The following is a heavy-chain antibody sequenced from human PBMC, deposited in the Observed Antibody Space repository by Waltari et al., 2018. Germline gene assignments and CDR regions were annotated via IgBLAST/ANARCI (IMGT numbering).Heavy chain of an antibody. Sequence: EVQLVESGGGLVQPGRSLRLSCTASGFTFGDYAMSWVRQAPGKGLEWVGFIRSKAYGGTTEYAASVKGRFTISRDDSKSIAYLQMNSLKTEDTAVYYCTPEPVFDWLENWFDPWGQGTLVTVSS. D-gene: IGHD3-9*01. V-gene: IGHV3-49*04. CDR1: GFTFGDYA. CDR3: TPEPVFDWLENWFDP. J-gene: IGHJ5*02. CDR2: IRSKAYGGTT.